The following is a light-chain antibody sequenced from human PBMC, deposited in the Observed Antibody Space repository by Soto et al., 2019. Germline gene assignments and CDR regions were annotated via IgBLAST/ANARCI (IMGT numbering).Light chain of an antibody. Sequence: QSALTQPASVSGSPGQSITISCTGTSNDVGGYNYVAWYQQHPGKAPKLMIYDVSNRPSGVSNRFSGSKSGNTASLTISGLQADDEDDYYGSSYTRSNTGVFGGGTKVTVL. CDR3: SSYTRSNTGV. V-gene: IGLV2-14*03. J-gene: IGLJ3*02. CDR1: SNDVGGYNY. CDR2: DVS.